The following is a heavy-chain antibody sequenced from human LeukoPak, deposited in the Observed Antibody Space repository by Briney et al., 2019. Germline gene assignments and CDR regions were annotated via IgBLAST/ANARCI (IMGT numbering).Heavy chain of an antibody. CDR2: ISSSSSTI. Sequence: GGSLRLSCAASGFTFTSYSMNWVRQAPGKGLEWVSCISSSSSTIYYADSVKGRFTISRDNAKNSLYLQMNSLRDEDTAVYYCARGRYSYGEKLIDYWGQGTLVTVSS. CDR3: ARGRYSYGEKLIDY. CDR1: GFTFTSYS. J-gene: IGHJ4*02. V-gene: IGHV3-48*02. D-gene: IGHD5-18*01.